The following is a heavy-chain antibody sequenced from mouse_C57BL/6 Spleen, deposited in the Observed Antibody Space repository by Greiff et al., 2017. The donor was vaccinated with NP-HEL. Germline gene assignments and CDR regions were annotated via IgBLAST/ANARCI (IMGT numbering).Heavy chain of an antibody. CDR1: GYTFTSYT. CDR2: INPSSGYT. Sequence: VQLVESGAELARPGASVKMSCKASGYTFTSYTMHWVKQRPGQGLEWIGYINPSSGYTKYNQKFKDKATLTADKSSSTAYMQLSSLTSEDSAVYYCARSRWDVVFDYWGQGTTLTVSS. CDR3: ARSRWDVVFDY. J-gene: IGHJ2*01. D-gene: IGHD4-1*01. V-gene: IGHV1-4*01.